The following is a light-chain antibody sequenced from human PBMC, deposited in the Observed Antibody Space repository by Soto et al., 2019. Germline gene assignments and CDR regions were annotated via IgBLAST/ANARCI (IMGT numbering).Light chain of an antibody. CDR1: QSISSY. J-gene: IGKJ1*01. V-gene: IGKV1-39*01. CDR2: GAS. CDR3: QQSFTTPRT. Sequence: DIQMTQSPSSLSASVGDRLTITCRASQSISSYLNWYQKKPGKAPKLLIFGASNLQSGVPSRFSGSGSGTDFTLTITSLQPEDSATYYCQQSFTTPRTFGQGTRVEIK.